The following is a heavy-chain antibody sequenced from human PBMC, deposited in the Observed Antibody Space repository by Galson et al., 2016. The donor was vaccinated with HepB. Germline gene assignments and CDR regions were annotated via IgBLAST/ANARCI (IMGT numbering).Heavy chain of an antibody. CDR3: AKADLLWFGELNVHFDN. CDR1: GFIFKDFY. CDR2: ISHTTGLT. V-gene: IGHV3-11*05. Sequence: SLRLSCAASGFIFKDFYISWVRQAPGKGLEWISYISHTTGLTDYADSVKGRFTISRDNARDSLYLEMNRLRVEDTAVYYCAKADLLWFGELNVHFDNWGHGTLVTVSS. D-gene: IGHD3-10*01. J-gene: IGHJ4*01.